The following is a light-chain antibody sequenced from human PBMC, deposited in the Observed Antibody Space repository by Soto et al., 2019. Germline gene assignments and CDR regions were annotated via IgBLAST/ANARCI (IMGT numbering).Light chain of an antibody. CDR1: QSVRSH. CDR3: QQYNDWPRT. J-gene: IGKJ4*01. Sequence: EVVMTQSPATLSVSPGERVTLSCRASQSVRSHLAWYQQKPGQAPSLLIFGASTRATGVPDRFSGGESGTEFTLTISSLQSEDVAVYFCQQYNDWPRTFGGGTRVEFK. CDR2: GAS. V-gene: IGKV3-15*01.